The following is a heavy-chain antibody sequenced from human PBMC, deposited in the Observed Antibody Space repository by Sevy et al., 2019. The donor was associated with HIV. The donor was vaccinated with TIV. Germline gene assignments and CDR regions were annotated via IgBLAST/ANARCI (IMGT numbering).Heavy chain of an antibody. V-gene: IGHV3-23*01. Sequence: GGSLRLSCTVTEFTSRAFAMSWVRQTPEKGLEWVSSISGSGGLTHYAHSVKGGFTISRDKSQGTVYLRMNSLAVDDTAVYYCAKPNWNFRSDWFDTWGQGTLVTVSS. J-gene: IGHJ5*02. CDR1: EFTSRAFA. CDR2: ISGSGGLT. CDR3: AKPNWNFRSDWFDT. D-gene: IGHD1-7*01.